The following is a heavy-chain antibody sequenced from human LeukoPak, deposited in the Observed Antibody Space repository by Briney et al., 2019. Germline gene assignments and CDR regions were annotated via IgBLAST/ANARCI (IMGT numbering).Heavy chain of an antibody. D-gene: IGHD6-19*01. J-gene: IGHJ4*02. CDR1: GYTFTGYY. Sequence: ASVKVSCKTSGYTFTGYYMHWVRQAPGHGLEWMGWMNPNSGGSNYAQKFQGRVTMTRDTSIGTAYVELSSLRSDDTAVYYCATRVVAGIPYYFVHWGQGTLVTVSS. CDR3: ATRVVAGIPYYFVH. V-gene: IGHV1-2*02. CDR2: MNPNSGGS.